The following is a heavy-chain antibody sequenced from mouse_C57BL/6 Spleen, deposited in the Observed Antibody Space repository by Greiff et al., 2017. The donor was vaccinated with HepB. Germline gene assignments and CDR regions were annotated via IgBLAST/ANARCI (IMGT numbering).Heavy chain of an antibody. CDR1: GFSFNTYA. Sequence: DVKLQESGGGLVQPKGSLKLSCAASGFSFNTYAMNWVRQAPGKGLEWVARIRSKSNNYATYYADSVKDRFTISRDDSESMLYLQMNNLKTEDTAMYYCVRHRGNYEAMDYWGQGTSVTVSS. J-gene: IGHJ4*01. CDR3: VRHRGNYEAMDY. V-gene: IGHV10-1*01. D-gene: IGHD2-1*01. CDR2: IRSKSNNYAT.